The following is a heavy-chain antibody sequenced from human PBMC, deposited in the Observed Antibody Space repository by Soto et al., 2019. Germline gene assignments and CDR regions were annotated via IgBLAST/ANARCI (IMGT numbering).Heavy chain of an antibody. Sequence: QVQLVESGGGVVQPGRSLRLSCAASGFTFSSYGIHWVRQAPGKGLEWVAVISYDGSNKYYADSVKGRFTISRDNSKNTLYLQMNSLRAEDTAVYYCAKSRGGYSPHYGMDVWGQGTTVTVSS. V-gene: IGHV3-30*18. J-gene: IGHJ6*02. D-gene: IGHD3-22*01. CDR3: AKSRGGYSPHYGMDV. CDR1: GFTFSSYG. CDR2: ISYDGSNK.